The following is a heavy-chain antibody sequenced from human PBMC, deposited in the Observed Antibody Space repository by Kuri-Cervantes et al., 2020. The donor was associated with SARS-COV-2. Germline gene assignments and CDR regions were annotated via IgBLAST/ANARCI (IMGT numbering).Heavy chain of an antibody. D-gene: IGHD2-2*01. CDR3: ARPYCSITTCYDGTFDS. V-gene: IGHV1-69*06. J-gene: IGHJ4*02. CDR1: GGTFSSYA. CDR2: IIPLFGTT. Sequence: SVKVSCKASGGTFSSYAVTWVRQAPGRGLEWMGWIIPLFGTTIYAQKFQGRVTITADKSTNTAYMELSSLRSDDTAVYYCARPYCSITTCYDGTFDSWGQGTLVTVSS.